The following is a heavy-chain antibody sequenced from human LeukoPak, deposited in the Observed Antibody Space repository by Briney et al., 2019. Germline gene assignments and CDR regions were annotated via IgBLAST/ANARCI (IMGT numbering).Heavy chain of an antibody. D-gene: IGHD5-18*01. CDR3: ACRTAMVFDY. V-gene: IGHV4-39*01. CDR1: GGSISSSSYY. J-gene: IGHJ4*02. CDR2: IYYSGST. Sequence: KASETLSLTCTVSGGSISSSSYYWGWLRQPPGKGLEWIGSIYYSGSTYYNPTLKSRVTISVDTSKNRFSLKLSSVSSAETAVYYCACRTAMVFDYWGQGTLVTVSS.